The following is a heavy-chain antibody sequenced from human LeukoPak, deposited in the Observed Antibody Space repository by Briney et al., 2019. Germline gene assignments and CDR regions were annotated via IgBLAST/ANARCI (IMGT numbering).Heavy chain of an antibody. Sequence: GGSLRLSCVVSGFTFDSYSMSWVRQAPGKGLEWISYISNSGSPIYYADSVKGRFTISRDKDRSSLYLQMNSLAADDTAVYYCARGLALGLTVTPKAFDYWGQGTLVIVSS. CDR3: ARGLALGLTVTPKAFDY. J-gene: IGHJ4*02. V-gene: IGHV3-48*01. CDR2: ISNSGSPI. CDR1: GFTFDSYS. D-gene: IGHD4-11*01.